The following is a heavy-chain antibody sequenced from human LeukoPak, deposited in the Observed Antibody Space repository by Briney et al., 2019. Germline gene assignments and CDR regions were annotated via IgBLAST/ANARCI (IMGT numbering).Heavy chain of an antibody. Sequence: GGSLRLSCAASGFTFSSYAMNWVRQAPGKGLEWVAVISYDGSNKYYADSVKGRFTISRDNSKNTLYLQMNSLRAEDTAVYYCARDSGSFDYWGQGTLVTVSS. CDR3: ARDSGSFDY. J-gene: IGHJ4*02. CDR1: GFTFSSYA. V-gene: IGHV3-30*04. D-gene: IGHD3-10*01. CDR2: ISYDGSNK.